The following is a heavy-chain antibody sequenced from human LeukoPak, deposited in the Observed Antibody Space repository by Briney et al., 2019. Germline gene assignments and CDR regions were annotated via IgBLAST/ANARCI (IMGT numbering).Heavy chain of an antibody. Sequence: GGSLRLSCLASAFTFSTNAMSCVRQAQGKGLESVSGIRDSGDSTYYGDYVKGRCTISRGNSNNTLYLQMNKLRAEDTAVYYLARVTLGITIFGVLTAFEYWGQGTLVTVSS. J-gene: IGHJ4*02. CDR2: IRDSGDST. CDR3: ARVTLGITIFGVLTAFEY. V-gene: IGHV3-23*01. CDR1: AFTFSTNA. D-gene: IGHD3-3*01.